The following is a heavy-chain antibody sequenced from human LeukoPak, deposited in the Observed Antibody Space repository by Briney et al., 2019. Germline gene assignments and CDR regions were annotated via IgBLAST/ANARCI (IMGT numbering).Heavy chain of an antibody. Sequence: GRSLRLSCSASGFTFSSYGMHWVRQAPGKGLEWVAVISYDGSNKYYADSVKGRFTISRDNSKNTLYLQMNSLRAEDTAVYYCAKGPYSTVFSPYYYYYYMDVWGKGTTVTVSS. J-gene: IGHJ6*03. CDR2: ISYDGSNK. CDR3: AKGPYSTVFSPYYYYYYMDV. V-gene: IGHV3-30*18. D-gene: IGHD2-21*01. CDR1: GFTFSSYG.